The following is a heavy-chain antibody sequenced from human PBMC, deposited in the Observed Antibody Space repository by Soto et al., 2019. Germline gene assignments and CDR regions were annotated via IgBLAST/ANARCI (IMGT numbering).Heavy chain of an antibody. J-gene: IGHJ6*02. CDR2: VSYDGGNK. D-gene: IGHD2-2*01. V-gene: IGHV3-30-3*02. CDR3: AKQRVYCISVSCFDYYFYAMDV. CDR1: GFTFSSYA. Sequence: QVQLVESGGGVVQPGKSLRLSCAASGFTFSSYAMHWVRQAPGKGLEWVAIVSYDGGNKYYADSVKGRFTISRDNSKNTLVLQMHSLRPESTAVYYCAKQRVYCISVSCFDYYFYAMDVWGQGTTVVVSS.